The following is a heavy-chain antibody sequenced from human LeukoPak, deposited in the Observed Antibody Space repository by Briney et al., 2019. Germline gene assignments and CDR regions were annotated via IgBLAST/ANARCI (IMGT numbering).Heavy chain of an antibody. J-gene: IGHJ4*02. Sequence: PGGSLRLSCAASGFTFSSYSMNWVRQAPGKGLEWVANINQDGSEKYYVDSVKGRFTISRDNAKNSLYLQMNSLRAEDTAVYYCARDLGGELPDYWGQGTLVTVSS. CDR2: INQDGSEK. D-gene: IGHD1-26*01. CDR3: ARDLGGELPDY. CDR1: GFTFSSYS. V-gene: IGHV3-7*03.